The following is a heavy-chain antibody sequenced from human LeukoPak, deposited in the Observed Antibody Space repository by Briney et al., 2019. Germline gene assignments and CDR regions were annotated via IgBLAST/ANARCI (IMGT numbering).Heavy chain of an antibody. J-gene: IGHJ4*02. CDR3: ARHGILTDHSVRF. V-gene: IGHV4-39*01. CDR1: GGSITGKNDY. Sequence: PSETLSLTCTVSGGSITGKNDYWGWIRQTPGKGLEWIGTVFHTGITHYNPSLKSRISISVDTSKNQFSLNLNSLTAADTALYYCARHGILTDHSVRFWGQGILVTVSA. D-gene: IGHD3-9*01. CDR2: VFHTGIT.